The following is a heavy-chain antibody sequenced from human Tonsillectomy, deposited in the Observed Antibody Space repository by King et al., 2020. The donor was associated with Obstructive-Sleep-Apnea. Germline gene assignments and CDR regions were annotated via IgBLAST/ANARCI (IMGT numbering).Heavy chain of an antibody. CDR3: ARGRRAAAGHFDY. V-gene: IGHV1-8*01. CDR1: GYTFTSDD. Sequence: VQLVQSGAEVKKPGASVKVSCKASGYTFTSDDINWVRQATGQGLEWMGWMNPNSGNTGYAQKFQGRFTMTRNTSISTPYMGLSSLRSEDTAVYYCARGRRAAAGHFDYWGQGTLVTVSS. J-gene: IGHJ4*02. CDR2: MNPNSGNT. D-gene: IGHD6-13*01.